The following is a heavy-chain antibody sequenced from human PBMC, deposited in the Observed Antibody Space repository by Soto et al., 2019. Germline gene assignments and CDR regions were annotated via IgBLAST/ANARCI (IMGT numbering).Heavy chain of an antibody. CDR1: GATISSGDYY. CDR3: ARYPCLWLGGGVGY. CDR2: IYYSGST. J-gene: IGHJ4*02. V-gene: IGHV4-30-4*02. Sequence: PSDPLSLTCTASGATISSGDYYWRWIRQPPGKGLEWIGYIYYSGSTYYNPSLKSRVTISVDTSKNQFSLKLSSVTAADTAVYYCARYPCLWLGGGVGYWRQGPLVTVS. D-gene: IGHD2-15*01.